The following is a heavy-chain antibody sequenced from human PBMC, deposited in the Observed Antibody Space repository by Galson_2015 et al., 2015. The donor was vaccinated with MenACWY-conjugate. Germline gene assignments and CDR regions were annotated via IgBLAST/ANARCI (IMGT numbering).Heavy chain of an antibody. CDR1: GLSFSTAGVA. CDR3: VHMVSTTIFGVVLQPTWFDS. Sequence: LVKPTQPLTLPCTFSGLSFSTAGVAVGWIRQPLGKAVEGVDPIYWDEGKGYRPSLKTRLTITKDTCKNQEVLTMTNVDPVDTGTYYCVHMVSTTIFGVVLQPTWFDSWGQGTLVTVSS. CDR2: IYWDEGK. J-gene: IGHJ5*01. V-gene: IGHV2-5*02. D-gene: IGHD3-3*01.